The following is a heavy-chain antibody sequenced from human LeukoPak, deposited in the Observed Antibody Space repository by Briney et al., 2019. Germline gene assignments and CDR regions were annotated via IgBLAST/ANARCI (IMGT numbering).Heavy chain of an antibody. V-gene: IGHV1-18*01. CDR1: GYTFTSYG. CDR3: ARDYLGELLHYFDY. J-gene: IGHJ4*02. D-gene: IGHD1-26*01. Sequence: ASVKVSCKASGYTFTSYGISWVRQAPGQGLEWMGWISAYNGNTNYAQKLQGRVTMTTDTSTSTAYMELRSLRSDDTAVYYCARDYLGELLHYFDYWGQGTLVTVSS. CDR2: ISAYNGNT.